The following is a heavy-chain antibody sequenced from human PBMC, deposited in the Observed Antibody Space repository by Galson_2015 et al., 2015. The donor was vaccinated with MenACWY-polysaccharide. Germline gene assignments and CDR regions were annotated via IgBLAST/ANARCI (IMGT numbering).Heavy chain of an antibody. D-gene: IGHD3-10*01. V-gene: IGHV3-74*01. J-gene: IGHJ5*02. CDR3: ARGIISMVRGVGITSSWFDP. CDR1: GFTLSDYW. Sequence: SLRLSYAASGFTLSDYWMHWVRQAPGKGLVWVSRINSDGSGTSYADSVKGRFTISRDNAKNTLYLQMNSLRAEDTAVYYCARGIISMVRGVGITSSWFDPWGQGTLVIVSS. CDR2: INSDGSGT.